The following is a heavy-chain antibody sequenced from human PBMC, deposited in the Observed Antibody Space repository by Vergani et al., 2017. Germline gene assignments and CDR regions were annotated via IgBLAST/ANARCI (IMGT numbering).Heavy chain of an antibody. D-gene: IGHD6-13*01. CDR1: GGSISSSSYY. CDR3: ARASSSLGWFDP. Sequence: QLQLQESGPGLVKPSETLSLTCTVSGGSISSSSYYWGWIRQPPGKGLEWIGSIYYSGSTYYNPSLKSRVTISVDTSKNQFSLQLNSVTPEDTAVYYCARASSSLGWFDPWGQGTLVTVSS. V-gene: IGHV4-39*01. J-gene: IGHJ5*02. CDR2: IYYSGST.